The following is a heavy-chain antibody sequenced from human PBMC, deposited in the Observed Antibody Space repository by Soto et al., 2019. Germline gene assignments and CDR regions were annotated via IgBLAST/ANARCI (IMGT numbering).Heavy chain of an antibody. D-gene: IGHD3-16*01. CDR1: GFIFRSFA. CDR3: ARDGASRPEALIKYGLDF. J-gene: IGHJ6*02. CDR2: TSFDGSSK. Sequence: QVHLVESGGGVVQPGRTLRLSCVASGFIFRSFALHWVRQAPGKGLEWVAVTSFDGSSKFYADSVRGRFTISKDDSTYTVYRDMHSLTPEDSAVYFCARDGASRPEALIKYGLDFWGQGTTVLVSS. V-gene: IGHV3-30*04.